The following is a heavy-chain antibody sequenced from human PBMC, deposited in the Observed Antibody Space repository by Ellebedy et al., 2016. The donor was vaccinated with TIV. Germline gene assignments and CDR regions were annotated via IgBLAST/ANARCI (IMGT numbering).Heavy chain of an antibody. CDR3: ACQTEVDTAMARIDY. CDR2: IYYSGST. CDR1: GGSISSGGYY. Sequence: SETLSLTXTVSGGSISSGGYYWSWIRQHPGKGLEWIGSIYYSGSTYYNPSLKSRVTISVDTSKNQFSLKLSSVTAADTAVYYCACQTEVDTAMARIDYWGQGTLVTVSS. D-gene: IGHD5-18*01. J-gene: IGHJ4*02. V-gene: IGHV4-39*01.